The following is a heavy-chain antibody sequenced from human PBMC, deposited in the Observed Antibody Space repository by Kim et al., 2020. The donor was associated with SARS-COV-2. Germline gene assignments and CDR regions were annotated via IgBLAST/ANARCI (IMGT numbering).Heavy chain of an antibody. J-gene: IGHJ5*01. CDR3: ARHPTGYPNWFDA. D-gene: IGHD5-12*01. Sequence: SETLSLTCTVSGGSITTFPYYWNWIRQTPGKGLEWIGNIAFSGATYYSPALNSRVTISADTSKNRVSLRLTSVTAADTAVYFCARHPTGYPNWFDAWGQGSLVTVSS. CDR1: GGSITTFPYY. V-gene: IGHV4-39*01. CDR2: IAFSGAT.